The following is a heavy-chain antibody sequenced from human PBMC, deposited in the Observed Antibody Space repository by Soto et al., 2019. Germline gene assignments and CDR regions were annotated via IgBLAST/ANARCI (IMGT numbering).Heavy chain of an antibody. CDR3: ARDRTTVNWYFDL. CDR1: GDSISTYY. D-gene: IGHD3-16*02. J-gene: IGHJ2*01. V-gene: IGHV4-59*01. Sequence: QVQLQESGPALVKPSETLSLTCTVSGDSISTYYWSWIRQPPGKGLEWIGYIHYSGSTNYNPSVKGRVTISIDTSQNQFSLKVSSVTAADTAVYYCARDRTTVNWYFDLWGRGTLVTVSS. CDR2: IHYSGST.